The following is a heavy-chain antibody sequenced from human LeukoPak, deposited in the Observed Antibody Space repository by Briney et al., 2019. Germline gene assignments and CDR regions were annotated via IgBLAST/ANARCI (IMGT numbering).Heavy chain of an antibody. J-gene: IGHJ4*01. CDR1: GFTFSTFG. CDR3: KSGGAAPGSFDY. Sequence: GGSLRLSCAASGFTFSTFGMHWVRQAPGKGLEWVAVIWYDGSDKYYADSVKGRFTVSRDNSKNTLHLQVNSLRAEDTAVYYCKSGGAAPGSFDYWGHGALVTVSS. V-gene: IGHV3-33*01. D-gene: IGHD1-26*01. CDR2: IWYDGSDK.